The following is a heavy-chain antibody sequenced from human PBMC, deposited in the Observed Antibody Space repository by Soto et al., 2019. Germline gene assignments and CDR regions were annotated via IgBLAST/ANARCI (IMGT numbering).Heavy chain of an antibody. Sequence: PSETLSLTCAVYGGSFSGYYWSWIRQPPGKGLEWIGEINHSGSTNYNPSLKSRVTISVDTSKNQFSLKLSSVTAADTAVYHCARHSNRNYGLYYFDYWGLGALVTVSS. V-gene: IGHV4-34*01. CDR1: GGSFSGYY. D-gene: IGHD4-4*01. CDR2: INHSGST. J-gene: IGHJ4*02. CDR3: ARHSNRNYGLYYFDY.